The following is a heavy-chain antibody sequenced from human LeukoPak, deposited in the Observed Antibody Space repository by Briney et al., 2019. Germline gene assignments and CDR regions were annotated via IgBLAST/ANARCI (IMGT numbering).Heavy chain of an antibody. CDR1: EFSVGSNY. V-gene: IGHV3-66*01. CDR2: IYSGGST. D-gene: IGHD2-15*01. Sequence: PGGSLRLSCAASEFSVGSNYMTWVRQAPGKGLEWVSLIYSGGSTYYADSVKGRFTISRDNSKNTLYLQMNSLRAEDTAVYYCARVAQVVDYWGQGTLVTVSS. CDR3: ARVAQVVDY. J-gene: IGHJ4*02.